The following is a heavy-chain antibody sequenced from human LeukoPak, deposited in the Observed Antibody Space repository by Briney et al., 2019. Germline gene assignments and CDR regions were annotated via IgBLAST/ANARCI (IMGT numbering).Heavy chain of an antibody. CDR3: AKVRHSSGYYGS. J-gene: IGHJ5*02. Sequence: GGSLRLSCAASGFTFSSYAMSWVRQAPGKGLEWVSTISGSGGSTYYADSVKGRFTISRDNSKNTLYLQMISLRAEDTAVYYCAKVRHSSGYYGSWGQGTLVTVSS. CDR2: ISGSGGST. V-gene: IGHV3-23*01. CDR1: GFTFSSYA. D-gene: IGHD3-22*01.